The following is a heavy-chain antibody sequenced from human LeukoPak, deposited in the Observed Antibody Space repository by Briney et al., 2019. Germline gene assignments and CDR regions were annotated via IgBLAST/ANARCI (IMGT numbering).Heavy chain of an antibody. V-gene: IGHV3-30*03. Sequence: PGGSLRLSCAASGFTFSSYDMHWVRQAPGKGLEWVAVISYDGSNKYYADSVKGRFTISRDNSKNTLYLQMNSLRAEDTAVYYCARGPERTGVGTRYYYDMDVWGQGTTVTVSS. CDR2: ISYDGSNK. D-gene: IGHD2-8*01. J-gene: IGHJ6*02. CDR3: ARGPERTGVGTRYYYDMDV. CDR1: GFTFSSYD.